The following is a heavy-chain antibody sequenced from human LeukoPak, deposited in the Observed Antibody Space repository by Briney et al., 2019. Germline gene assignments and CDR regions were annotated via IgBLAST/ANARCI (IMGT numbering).Heavy chain of an antibody. Sequence: GGSLRPSCAASGFTFSDYYMSWIRQAPGKGLEWVSYISSSGSTIYYADSVKGRFTISRDNAKNSLYLQMNSLRAEDTAVYYCARVTGYGSGTRFDPWGQRTLVTVSS. V-gene: IGHV3-11*01. J-gene: IGHJ5*02. CDR1: GFTFSDYY. D-gene: IGHD3-10*01. CDR2: ISSSGSTI. CDR3: ARVTGYGSGTRFDP.